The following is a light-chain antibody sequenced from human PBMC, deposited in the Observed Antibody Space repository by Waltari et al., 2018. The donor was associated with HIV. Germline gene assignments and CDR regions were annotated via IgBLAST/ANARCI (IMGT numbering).Light chain of an antibody. CDR2: VNE. CDR1: RSPLGAYYH. CDR3: QSYYISLSASLV. J-gene: IGLJ2*01. Sequence: QSTLTQPPPVPGAPGPRVTITCTGSRSPLGAYYHLHSDQQIPRTAPKLLITVNENRPSGVRDRFSSSNSDTSASLTITGLQAEDEDDYDCQSYYISLSASLVFGGGTRLTVL. V-gene: IGLV1-40*01.